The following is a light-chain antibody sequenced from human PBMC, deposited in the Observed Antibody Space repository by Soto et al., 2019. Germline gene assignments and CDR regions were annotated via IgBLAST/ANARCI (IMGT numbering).Light chain of an antibody. CDR2: VGTGGIVG. CDR3: GADHGSGSNCVG. V-gene: IGLV9-49*01. Sequence: QSVLTQPPSASASLGASVTLTCTLSSGYSNYKVDWYQQRPGKGPRFVMRVGTGGIVGSKGDGIPDRFSVLGSGLNRYLTIKNIQEEDESDYHCGADHGSGSNCVGIGGGTKLTVL. J-gene: IGLJ2*01. CDR1: SGYSNYK.